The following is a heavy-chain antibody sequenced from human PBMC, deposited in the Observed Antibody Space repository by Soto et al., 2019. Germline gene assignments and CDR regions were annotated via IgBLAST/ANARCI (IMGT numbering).Heavy chain of an antibody. V-gene: IGHV4-39*07. CDR1: GGSISSSSYY. CDR2: IYYSGST. Sequence: SETLSLTCTVSGGSISSSSYYWGWIRQPPGKGLEWIGSIYYSGSTYYNPSLKSRVTISVDTSKNQFSLKLSSVTAADTAVYYCARRWGRTFAYWGQGTRVTVSS. CDR3: ARRWGRTFAY. D-gene: IGHD1-7*01. J-gene: IGHJ4*02.